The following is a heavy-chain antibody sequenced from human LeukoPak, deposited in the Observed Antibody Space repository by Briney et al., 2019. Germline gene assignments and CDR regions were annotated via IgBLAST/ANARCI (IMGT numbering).Heavy chain of an antibody. J-gene: IGHJ4*02. CDR3: ARDFPYGGTITAPDY. CDR1: GGTFSSYA. V-gene: IGHV1-69*05. Sequence: VASVKVSCKASGGTFSSYAISWVRQAPGQGLEWMGGIIPIFGTANYAQKFQGRVTITRDTSASTAYMELSSLRSEDTAVYYCARDFPYGGTITAPDYWGQGTLVTVSS. D-gene: IGHD4-23*01. CDR2: IIPIFGTA.